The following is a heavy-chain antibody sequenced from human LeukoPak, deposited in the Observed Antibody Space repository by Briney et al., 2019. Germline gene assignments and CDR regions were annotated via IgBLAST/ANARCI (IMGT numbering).Heavy chain of an antibody. CDR3: ARFITDIVVVPAARRDAFDI. CDR1: GGSINDYY. D-gene: IGHD2-2*01. V-gene: IGHV4-59*01. CDR2: IYYSGST. J-gene: IGHJ3*02. Sequence: SETLSLTCTISGGSINDYYWSWIRQPPGKGLEWIGYIYYSGSTNYNPSLKSRVTISVDTSKNQFSLKLSSVTAADTAVYYCARFITDIVVVPAARRDAFDIWGQGTMVTVSS.